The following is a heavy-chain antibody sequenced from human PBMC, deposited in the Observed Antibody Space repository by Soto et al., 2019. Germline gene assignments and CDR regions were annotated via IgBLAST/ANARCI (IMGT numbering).Heavy chain of an antibody. CDR1: GYTFTSYG. J-gene: IGHJ4*02. Sequence: ASVKVSCKASGYTFTSYGISWVRQAPGQGLEWMGWISAYNGNTNYAQKLQGRVTMTTDTSTSTAYMELRSLRSDDTAVYYCARDRDWDYYDGFDYWGQGTLVTAPQ. V-gene: IGHV1-18*01. CDR3: ARDRDWDYYDGFDY. D-gene: IGHD3-22*01. CDR2: ISAYNGNT.